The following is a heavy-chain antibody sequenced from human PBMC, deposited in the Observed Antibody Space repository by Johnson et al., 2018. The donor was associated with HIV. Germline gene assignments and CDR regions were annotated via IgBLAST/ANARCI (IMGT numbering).Heavy chain of an antibody. CDR2: ISYDGSNK. Sequence: QVQLVESGGGVVQPGRSLRLSRAASGFTFSSYVMHWVRQAPGKGLEWVAVISYDGSNKYYADSVKGRFTISRDNSKNTLYLQMNSLRAEDTAVYYCARACRDGYSCDAFDIWGQGTMVTVSS. CDR3: ARACRDGYSCDAFDI. J-gene: IGHJ3*02. V-gene: IGHV3-30*14. CDR1: GFTFSSYV. D-gene: IGHD5-24*01.